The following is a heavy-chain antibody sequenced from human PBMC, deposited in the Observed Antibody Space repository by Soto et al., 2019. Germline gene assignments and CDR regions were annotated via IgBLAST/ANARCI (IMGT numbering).Heavy chain of an antibody. D-gene: IGHD2-21*02. CDR3: ARQRTTVVTQAYFDH. V-gene: IGHV4-39*01. J-gene: IGHJ4*02. CDR1: GESMSSSSYY. Sequence: SESLARGWIVSGESMSSSSYYWAWIRQPPGKGLEWIGSIYYSGRTYYNPSFKSRVTISIDTSKNQFSLKLSSVTATDTAVYYCARQRTTVVTQAYFDHWGQAALVTVSS. CDR2: IYYSGRT.